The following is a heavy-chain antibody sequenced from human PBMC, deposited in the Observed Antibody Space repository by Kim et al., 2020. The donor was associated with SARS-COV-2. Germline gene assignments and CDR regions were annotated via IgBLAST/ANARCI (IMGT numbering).Heavy chain of an antibody. CDR3: ARAREKSFDY. Sequence: KNFADSVNGRFTTSRDNSKNTVVLQMNSLRVEDTAVYYCARAREKSFDYWGQGTLVTVSS. V-gene: IGHV3-33*01. J-gene: IGHJ4*02. CDR2: K. D-gene: IGHD5-12*01.